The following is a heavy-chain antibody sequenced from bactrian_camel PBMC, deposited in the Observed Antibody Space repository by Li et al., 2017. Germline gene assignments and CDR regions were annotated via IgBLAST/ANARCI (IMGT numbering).Heavy chain of an antibody. J-gene: IGHJ4*01. CDR2: LNRGGGST. Sequence: HVQLVESGGDSVQAGGSLRLSCAASAYTYSTLCIGWFRQAPGKEREGVAALNRGGGSTYYADSVEGRFTISRDNVKNTLYLQMNNLKPEDTAMYYCAAHLAQRPCTNLQDRYEDWGQGTQVTVS. V-gene: IGHV3S1*01. CDR1: AYTYSTLC. CDR3: AAHLAQRPCTNLQDRYED. D-gene: IGHD3*01.